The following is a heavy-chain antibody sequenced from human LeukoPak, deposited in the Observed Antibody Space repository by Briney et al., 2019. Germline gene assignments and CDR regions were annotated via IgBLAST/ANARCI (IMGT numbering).Heavy chain of an antibody. CDR3: ARMVVGATPQLFDY. CDR1: GGSISSYY. J-gene: IGHJ4*02. V-gene: IGHV4-59*01. Sequence: SETLSHTCTVSGGSISSYYWSWIRQPPGKGLEWIGYIYYSGSTNYNPSLKSRVTISVDTSKNQFSLKLSSVTAADTAVYYCARMVVGATPQLFDYWGQGTLVTVSS. D-gene: IGHD1-26*01. CDR2: IYYSGST.